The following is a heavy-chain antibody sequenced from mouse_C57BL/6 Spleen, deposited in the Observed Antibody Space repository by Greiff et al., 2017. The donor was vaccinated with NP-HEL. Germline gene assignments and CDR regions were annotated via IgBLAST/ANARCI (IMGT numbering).Heavy chain of an antibody. V-gene: IGHV1-62-2*01. D-gene: IGHD1-1*01. CDR3: ARHEGITTVVATDYYAMDY. J-gene: IGHJ4*01. CDR1: GYTFTEYT. CDR2: FYPGSGSI. Sequence: QVQLQQSGAELVKPGASVKLSCKASGYTFTEYTIHWVKQRSGQGLEWIGWFYPGSGSIKYNEKFKDKATVTADKSSSTVYMELSRLTSEDSAVYFCARHEGITTVVATDYYAMDYWGQGTSVTVSS.